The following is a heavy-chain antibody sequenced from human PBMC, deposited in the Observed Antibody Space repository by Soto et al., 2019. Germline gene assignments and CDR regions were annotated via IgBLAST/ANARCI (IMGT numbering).Heavy chain of an antibody. Sequence: QVQLVQSGAEVKKPGASVKVSCKSSGYTFSMSGISWVRQAPGQGLEWMGWISGYNGKTNYEQKFQDRVSNTTDTSKTMPYMELRSLRSDDTAVYYGAREGPRPSYYSGMDVWGQGTTVTVSS. J-gene: IGHJ6*02. CDR2: ISGYNGKT. CDR1: GYTFSMSG. CDR3: AREGPRPSYYSGMDV. V-gene: IGHV1-18*01.